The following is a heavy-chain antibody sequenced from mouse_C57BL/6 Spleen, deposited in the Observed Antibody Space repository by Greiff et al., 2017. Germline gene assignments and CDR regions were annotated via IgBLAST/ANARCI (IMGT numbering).Heavy chain of an antibody. CDR1: GYNFTSYW. CDR3: ASYYYFSSPR. D-gene: IGHD1-1*01. V-gene: IGHV1-53*01. Sequence: VQLQQPGTELVKPGASVKLSCKASGYNFTSYWMHWVKQRPGQGLEWIGNINPGNGGTNYNEKFKSKATLTVDTSSSTAYMQRCSLTSEDSAVYYCASYYYFSSPRWGQGALVTVSA. CDR2: INPGNGGT. J-gene: IGHJ3*01.